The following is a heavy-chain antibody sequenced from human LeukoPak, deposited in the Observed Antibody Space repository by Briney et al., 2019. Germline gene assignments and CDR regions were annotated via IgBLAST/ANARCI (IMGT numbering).Heavy chain of an antibody. V-gene: IGHV1-69*13. CDR3: AGPELVAAAGTYYYYGMDV. D-gene: IGHD6-13*01. Sequence: SVKVSCKASGGTFSSYAISWVRQAPGQGLEWMGGIIPIFGTANYAQKFQGRVTITADESTSTAYMELSSLRSEDTAVYYCAGPELVAAAGTYYYYGMDVWGQGTTVTVSS. CDR1: GGTFSSYA. CDR2: IIPIFGTA. J-gene: IGHJ6*02.